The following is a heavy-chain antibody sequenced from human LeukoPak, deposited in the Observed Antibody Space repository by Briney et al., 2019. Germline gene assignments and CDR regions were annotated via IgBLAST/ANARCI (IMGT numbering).Heavy chain of an antibody. CDR2: IYYSGNT. V-gene: IGHV4-59*01. J-gene: IGHJ3*02. CDR1: GGPINSYY. D-gene: IGHD5-18*01. Sequence: SETLSLTCTVSGGPINSYYWSWIRQPPGKGLEWIGYIYYSGNTNYNPSLKSRVTISVETSKNQFSLKLSSVTAADTAVYYCARVREYNYVYDAFDIWGQGTMVTVSS. CDR3: ARVREYNYVYDAFDI.